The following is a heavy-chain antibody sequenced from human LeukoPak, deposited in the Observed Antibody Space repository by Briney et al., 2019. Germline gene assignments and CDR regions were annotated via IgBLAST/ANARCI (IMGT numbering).Heavy chain of an antibody. CDR2: ISYDGSNK. CDR3: AKDLRHKILWFGEGDNWFDP. Sequence: GGSLRLSCAASGFTFSSYGMHWVRQAPGKGLEWVAVISYDGSNKYYADSVKGRFTISRDNSKNTLYLQMNSLRAEDTAVYYCAKDLRHKILWFGEGDNWFDPWGQGTLVTVSS. CDR1: GFTFSSYG. J-gene: IGHJ5*02. D-gene: IGHD3-10*01. V-gene: IGHV3-30*18.